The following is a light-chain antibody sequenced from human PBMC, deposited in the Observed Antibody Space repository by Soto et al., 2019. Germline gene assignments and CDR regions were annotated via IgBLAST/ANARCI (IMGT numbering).Light chain of an antibody. Sequence: LTPPASLAGSPGEAITISCPGTKRDIGGNNYVSWYQQHPGKAPKLMIYDVSDRASGASSRFSGSKSGNTASLTISGLQPEDEADYYCSSFTFTSTLFGTGTKVTVL. CDR2: DVS. CDR3: SSFTFTSTL. J-gene: IGLJ1*01. V-gene: IGLV2-14*03. CDR1: KRDIGGNNY.